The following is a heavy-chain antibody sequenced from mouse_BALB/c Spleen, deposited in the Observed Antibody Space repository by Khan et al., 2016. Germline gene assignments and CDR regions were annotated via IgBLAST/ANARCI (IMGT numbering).Heavy chain of an antibody. D-gene: IGHD1-1*01. J-gene: IGHJ4*01. CDR2: IYPGNVNS. Sequence: QVQLKQSGPELVKPGASVRISCKASGYTFTSYYIHWVNQRPGQGLEWIGWIYPGNVNSKYNEKFKGKATLTADKSSSTAFMQLSSLTSEDSAVYFCARSDLRGAMDYWGQGTSVTVSS. CDR1: GYTFTSYY. V-gene: IGHV1S56*01. CDR3: ARSDLRGAMDY.